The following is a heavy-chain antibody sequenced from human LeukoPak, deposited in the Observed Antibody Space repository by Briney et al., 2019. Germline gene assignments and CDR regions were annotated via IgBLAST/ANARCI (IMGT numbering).Heavy chain of an antibody. CDR3: ARDNGSGYGYYFDY. Sequence: SETLSLTCTVSGGSISSGDYYWSWIRQPPGKGLEWIGYIYYSGSTYYNPSLKSRVTISVDTSKNQFSLKLSSVTAADTAVYYCARDNGSGYGYYFDYWGQGTLVTVSS. D-gene: IGHD3-22*01. CDR1: GGSISSGDYY. J-gene: IGHJ4*02. CDR2: IYYSGST. V-gene: IGHV4-30-4*02.